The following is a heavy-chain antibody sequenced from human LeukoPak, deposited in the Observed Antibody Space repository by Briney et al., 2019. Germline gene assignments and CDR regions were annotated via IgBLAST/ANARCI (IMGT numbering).Heavy chain of an antibody. Sequence: SGTLSLTCAVSGGSISSSNWWSWVRQPPGKGLEWIGEIYHSGSTNYNPSLKSRVTISVDKSKNQFSLKLSSVTAADTAVYYCARTPPYYDSSGYYFGMDYWGQGTLVTVSS. V-gene: IGHV4-4*02. CDR2: IYHSGST. D-gene: IGHD3-22*01. CDR1: GGSISSSNW. J-gene: IGHJ4*02. CDR3: ARTPPYYDSSGYYFGMDY.